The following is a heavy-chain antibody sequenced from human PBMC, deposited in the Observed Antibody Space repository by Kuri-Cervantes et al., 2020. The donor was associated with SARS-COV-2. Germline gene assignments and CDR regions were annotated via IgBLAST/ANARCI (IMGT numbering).Heavy chain of an antibody. V-gene: IGHV3-53*01. J-gene: IGHJ6*02. D-gene: IGHD6-6*01. Sequence: GESLKISCAGSGFTFSGHSMNWVRQAPGKGLERVSVIYSGGSTYYADSVKGRFTISRDNSKNTLYLQMNSLRAEDTAVYYCASGDSSSSWNGYYYYGMDVWGQGTTVTVSS. CDR3: ASGDSSSSWNGYYYYGMDV. CDR2: IYSGGST. CDR1: GFTFSGHS.